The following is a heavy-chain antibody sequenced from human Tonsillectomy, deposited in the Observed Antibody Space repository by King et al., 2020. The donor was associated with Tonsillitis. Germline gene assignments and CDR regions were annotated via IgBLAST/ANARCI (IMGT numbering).Heavy chain of an antibody. CDR2: ISYDGSYK. V-gene: IGHV3-33*05. J-gene: IGHJ4*02. D-gene: IGHD4/OR15-4a*01. CDR3: ARDRDDYIFDY. CDR1: GFTFSSYD. Sequence: VQLVESGGGVVQPGRSLRLSCGASGFTFSSYDIHRVRQAPGKGLEWVAVISYDGSYKYYADSVQGRFTISRDNSKNTLYLQMNSLRAEDTAVYYCARDRDDYIFDYWGQGTLVTVSS.